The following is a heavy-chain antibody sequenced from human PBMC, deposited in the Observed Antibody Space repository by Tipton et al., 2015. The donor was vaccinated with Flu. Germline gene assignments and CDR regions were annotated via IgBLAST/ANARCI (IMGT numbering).Heavy chain of an antibody. CDR2: ISGYNGNT. J-gene: IGHJ4*02. V-gene: IGHV1-18*01. CDR3: ARKEENGAYVCFDY. CDR1: GYSFTSYE. Sequence: QVQLVQSGPEVKKPGASVKLSCKASGYSFTSYEITWVRQAPGQGLELVGWISGYNGNTKYTQKFQGRVTMTADTPTTTAFMELTSLTSADTAMYYCARKEENGAYVCFDYWGQGTLVTVSS. D-gene: IGHD4-17*01.